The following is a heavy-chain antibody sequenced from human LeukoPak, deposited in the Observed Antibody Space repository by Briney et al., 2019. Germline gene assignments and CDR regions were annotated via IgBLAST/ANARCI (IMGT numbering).Heavy chain of an antibody. CDR2: IHIYRGNT. Sequence: GESLKISCKGSGYSFTFYWIGWVRQAPGQGLEWMGWIHIYRGNTNYAQKFQGRVTMTTDTSTSTVYMEVRGLRSDDTAMYYCARDVGITVADSFDPWGQGTLVTVSS. CDR1: GYSFTFYW. J-gene: IGHJ5*02. CDR3: ARDVGITVADSFDP. D-gene: IGHD6-13*01. V-gene: IGHV1-18*04.